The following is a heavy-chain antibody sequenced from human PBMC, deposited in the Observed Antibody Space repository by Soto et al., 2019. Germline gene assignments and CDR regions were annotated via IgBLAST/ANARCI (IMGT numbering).Heavy chain of an antibody. CDR1: GFTFSNYA. CDR2: FSSSGGVT. CDR3: TKANRYCSGANCFTFDY. D-gene: IGHD2-15*01. J-gene: IGHJ4*02. V-gene: IGHV3-23*01. Sequence: EVQLLESGGGLLQPGGSLRLSCAASGFTFSNYAMSWVRQAPGKGLEWVSTFSSSGGVTYYADSVKGRFTISRDNSKNTLYLQMSSLSAEDTTVYYCTKANRYCSGANCFTFDYWGLGTLVTVSS.